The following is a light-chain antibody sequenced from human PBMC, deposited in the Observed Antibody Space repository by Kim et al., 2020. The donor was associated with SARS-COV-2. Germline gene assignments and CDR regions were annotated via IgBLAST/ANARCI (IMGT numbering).Light chain of an antibody. J-gene: IGLJ3*02. CDR3: QTWGTGINWV. CDR2: LNSDGSH. Sequence: SVKLTCTLSSGHSSYAIAWHQQQPEKGPRYLMKLNSDGSHSKGDGIPDRFSGSSSGAERYLTISSLRSEDEADYYCQTWGTGINWVFGGGTQLTVL. CDR1: SGHSSYA. V-gene: IGLV4-69*01.